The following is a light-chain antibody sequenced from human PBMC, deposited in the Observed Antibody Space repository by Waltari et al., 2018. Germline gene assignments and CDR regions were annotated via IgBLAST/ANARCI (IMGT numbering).Light chain of an antibody. CDR3: HQSDDWPPYS. Sequence: EIVMTQSPATLSVSPGERVTPSCRASQSVRSNLAWYQQKPGQGPRLLIYDGSTRAPGIPARFSGSGSGTDFTLTISSLQSEDFAIYYCHQSDDWPPYSFGQGTKLEIK. V-gene: IGKV3-15*01. J-gene: IGKJ2*03. CDR2: DGS. CDR1: QSVRSN.